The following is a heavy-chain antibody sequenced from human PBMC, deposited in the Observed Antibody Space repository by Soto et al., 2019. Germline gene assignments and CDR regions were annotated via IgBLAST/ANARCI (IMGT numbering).Heavy chain of an antibody. CDR1: GFTFSSYA. CDR3: VKGYCSGGSCYLFDP. D-gene: IGHD2-15*01. CDR2: ISSNGGST. J-gene: IGHJ5*02. V-gene: IGHV3-64D*06. Sequence: PGGSLRLSCSASGFTFSSYAMHWVRQAPGKGLEYVSAISSNGGSTYYADSVKGRFTISRDNSKNTLYLQMSSLRAEDTAVYYCVKGYCSGGSCYLFDPWGQGTLVTAPQ.